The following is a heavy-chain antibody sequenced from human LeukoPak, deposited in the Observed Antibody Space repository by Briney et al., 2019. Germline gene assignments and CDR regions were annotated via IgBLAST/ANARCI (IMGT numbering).Heavy chain of an antibody. CDR3: TTEYYYGSGSAYY. D-gene: IGHD3-10*01. V-gene: IGHV3-15*01. CDR1: GFAFSNYN. CDR2: IKSKTDGGTT. J-gene: IGHJ4*02. Sequence: GGSLRLSCAASGFAFSNYNMNWVRQAPGKGLEWVGRIKSKTDGGTTDYAAPVKGRFTISRDDSKNTLYLQMNSLKTEDTAVYYCTTEYYYGSGSAYYWGQGTLVTVSS.